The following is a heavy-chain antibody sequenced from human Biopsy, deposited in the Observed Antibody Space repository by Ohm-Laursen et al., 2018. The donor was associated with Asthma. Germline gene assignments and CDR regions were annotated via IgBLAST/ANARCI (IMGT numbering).Heavy chain of an antibody. CDR1: GGPYSGYY. CDR3: ARAETAGFYFRH. J-gene: IGHJ1*01. D-gene: IGHD2-21*02. V-gene: IGHV4-34*01. Sequence: SETLSLTCAIYGGPYSGYYWAWLRQPPGKGLEWIGEISHRGSTNYNPSLKSRVTISMDTSNNHFSQQLPSVTAADTAVYFCARAETAGFYFRHWGQGTLVTVSS. CDR2: ISHRGST.